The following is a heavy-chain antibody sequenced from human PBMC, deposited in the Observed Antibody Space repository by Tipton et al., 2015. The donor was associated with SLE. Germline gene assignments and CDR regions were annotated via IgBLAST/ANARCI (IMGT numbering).Heavy chain of an antibody. D-gene: IGHD2-15*01. V-gene: IGHV4-4*02. Sequence: TLSLTCTVSGGSISNNNWWNWVRQPPGKGLEWIGEIYHSGSTNYNPSRRSRVTISVDKSMNQFSLKLSSVTAADTAVYYCARGYCSGGSCSYWYFDLWGRGTLVTVSS. CDR2: IYHSGST. CDR1: GGSISNNNW. CDR3: ARGYCSGGSCSYWYFDL. J-gene: IGHJ2*01.